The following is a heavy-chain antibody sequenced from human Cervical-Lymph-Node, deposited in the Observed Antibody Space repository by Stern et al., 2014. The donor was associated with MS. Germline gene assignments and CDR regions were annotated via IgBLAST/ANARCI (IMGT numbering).Heavy chain of an antibody. D-gene: IGHD6-19*01. Sequence: QVQLQESGPGLVKSSETLSLTCTVSGGSISSHYWSWIRQPPGKGLEWIGYIYYTGSTNYNSSLKSRVTISVDSSKNQFSLRLNSVTAADTAIYYCATQHSGGWFAFDIWGQGTMVTVSS. CDR3: ATQHSGGWFAFDI. CDR1: GGSISSHY. CDR2: IYYTGST. V-gene: IGHV4-59*08. J-gene: IGHJ3*02.